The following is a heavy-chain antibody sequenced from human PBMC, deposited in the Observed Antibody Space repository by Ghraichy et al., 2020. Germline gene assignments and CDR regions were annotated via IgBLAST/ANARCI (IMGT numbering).Heavy chain of an antibody. V-gene: IGHV4-59*08. CDR3: ARNSGSYSSSAGWYFDL. CDR1: GGSISSYY. D-gene: IGHD6-6*01. Sequence: SETLSLTCTVSGGSISSYYWSWIRQPPGKGLEWIGYIYYSGSTNYNPSLKSRVTISVDTSKNQFSLKLSSVTAADTAVYYCARNSGSYSSSAGWYFDLWGRGTLVTVSS. CDR2: IYYSGST. J-gene: IGHJ2*01.